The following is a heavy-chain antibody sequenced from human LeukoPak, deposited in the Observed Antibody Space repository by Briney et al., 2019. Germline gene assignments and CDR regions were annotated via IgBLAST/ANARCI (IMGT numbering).Heavy chain of an antibody. D-gene: IGHD2-15*01. CDR2: IIPIFGTA. J-gene: IGHJ4*02. CDR3: ATAATGDYFDY. CDR1: GGTFSSYA. V-gene: IGHV1-69*13. Sequence: SVKVSCNASGGTFSSYAISWVRQAPGQGLEWMGGIIPIFGTANYAQKFQGRVTITADESTSTAYMELSSLRSEDTAVYYCATAATGDYFDYWGQGTLVTVSS.